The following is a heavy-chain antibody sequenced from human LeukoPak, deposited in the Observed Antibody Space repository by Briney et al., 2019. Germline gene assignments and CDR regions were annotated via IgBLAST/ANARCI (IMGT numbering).Heavy chain of an antibody. V-gene: IGHV3-11*01. Sequence: GGSLRLSCAASGFTFSDYYMTWIRQAPGKGLEWVSYISSGSTTVYYADSVKGRFTISRDNAKNSVYLLMNSLRAEDTAVYYCARDPPYDAFDIWGQGTMVTVSS. CDR1: GFTFSDYY. CDR2: ISSGSTTV. J-gene: IGHJ3*02. CDR3: ARDPPYDAFDI.